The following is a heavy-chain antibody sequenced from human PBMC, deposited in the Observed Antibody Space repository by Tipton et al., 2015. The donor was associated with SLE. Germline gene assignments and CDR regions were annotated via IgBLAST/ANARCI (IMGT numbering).Heavy chain of an antibody. CDR3: ARDGQWLNLDY. CDR1: GFTFSSYA. J-gene: IGHJ4*02. CDR2: IKQDGSEK. V-gene: IGHV3-7*03. D-gene: IGHD5-12*01. Sequence: GSLRLSCAASGFTFSSYAMHWVRQAPGKGLEWVANIKQDGSEKYYVDSVKGRFTISRDNAKNSLYLQMNSLRAEDTAVYYCARDGQWLNLDYWGQGTLVTVSS.